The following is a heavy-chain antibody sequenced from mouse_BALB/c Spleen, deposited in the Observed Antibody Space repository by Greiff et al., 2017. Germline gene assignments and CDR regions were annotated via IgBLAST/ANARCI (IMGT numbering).Heavy chain of an antibody. Sequence: EVTLVESGGGLVQPGGSRKLSCAASGFTFSSFGMHWVRQAPEKGLEWVAYISSGSSTIYYADTVKGRFTISRDNPKNTLFLQMTSLRSEDTAMYYCARDYYGSRLDYWGQGTTLTVSS. CDR1: GFTFSSFG. CDR3: ARDYYGSRLDY. D-gene: IGHD1-1*01. CDR2: ISSGSSTI. J-gene: IGHJ2*01. V-gene: IGHV5-17*02.